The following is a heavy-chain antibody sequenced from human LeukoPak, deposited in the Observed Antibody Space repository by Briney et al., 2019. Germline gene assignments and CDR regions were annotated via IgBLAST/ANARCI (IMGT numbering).Heavy chain of an antibody. CDR1: GFTFSSYA. CDR3: ARTLMGYNNYYMDV. Sequence: PGGSLRLSCAASGFTFSSYAMSWVRQAPGKGLEWVSFISTSSSYIYYADSVKGRFTISRDNAKNSLYLQMSSLRVEDTAVYYCARTLMGYNNYYMDVWGKGTTVTVSS. V-gene: IGHV3-21*01. D-gene: IGHD2-8*01. CDR2: ISTSSSYI. J-gene: IGHJ6*03.